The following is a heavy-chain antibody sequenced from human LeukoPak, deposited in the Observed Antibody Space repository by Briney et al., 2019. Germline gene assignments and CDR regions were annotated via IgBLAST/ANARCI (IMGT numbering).Heavy chain of an antibody. Sequence: RASVKVSCKASGYTFTSYDINWVRQATGQGLEWMGWMNPNSGNTGYAQKFQGRVTMTRNTSISTAYMELSSLRSEDTAVYYCARGGVAAAGSYYYYYYMDVWGKGTTVTVSS. V-gene: IGHV1-8*01. CDR1: GYTFTSYD. CDR2: MNPNSGNT. J-gene: IGHJ6*03. CDR3: ARGGVAAAGSYYYYYYMDV. D-gene: IGHD6-13*01.